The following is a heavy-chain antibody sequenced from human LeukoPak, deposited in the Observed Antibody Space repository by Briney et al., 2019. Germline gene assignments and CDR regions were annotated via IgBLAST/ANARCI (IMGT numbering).Heavy chain of an antibody. V-gene: IGHV4-34*01. CDR1: GGSFSGYY. J-gene: IGHJ4*02. Sequence: PSETLSLTCAVYGGSFSGYYWSWIRQPPGKGLEWIGEINHSGSTNYNPSLKSRVTISVDTSKNQFSLKLSSVTAADTAVYYCARDRARYNYGRFDYWGQGTLVTVSS. CDR2: INHSGST. CDR3: ARDRARYNYGRFDY. D-gene: IGHD5-18*01.